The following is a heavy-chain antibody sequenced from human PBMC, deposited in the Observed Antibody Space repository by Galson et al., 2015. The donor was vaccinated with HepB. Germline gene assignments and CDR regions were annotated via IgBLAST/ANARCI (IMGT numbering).Heavy chain of an antibody. CDR3: AKVHFGIINIYGAFDI. CDR2: ISGGGGST. CDR1: EFTFNQYA. J-gene: IGHJ3*02. Sequence: SLRLSCAASEFTFNQYAMSWVRQAPGKGLQWVSTISGGGGSTYSADSVKGRFTISRDNSKNTLYLQMNSLRAEDTAVYYCAKVHFGIINIYGAFDIWGQGTMVTVSS. D-gene: IGHD3-3*01. V-gene: IGHV3-23*01.